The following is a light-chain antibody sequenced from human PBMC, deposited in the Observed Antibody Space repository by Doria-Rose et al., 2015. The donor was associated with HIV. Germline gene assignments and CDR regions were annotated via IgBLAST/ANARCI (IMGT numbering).Light chain of an antibody. Sequence: DIQLAQSPSTLSASVGDRVTITCRASQSISNWLAWYQQKPRQAPKLLIYTASTLQSGVPSRFRGSGSGTEFTLTINSLQPDDFATYYCQHFDKYFSWTFGHGTKVDIK. J-gene: IGKJ1*01. V-gene: IGKV1-5*03. CDR3: QHFDKYFSWT. CDR2: TAS. CDR1: QSISNW.